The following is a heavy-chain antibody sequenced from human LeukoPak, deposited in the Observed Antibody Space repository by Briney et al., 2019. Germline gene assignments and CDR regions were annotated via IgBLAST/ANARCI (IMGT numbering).Heavy chain of an antibody. V-gene: IGHV3-21*04. J-gene: IGHJ4*02. Sequence: GGSLRLSCAASGFTFSSYSMNWVRQAPGKGLEWVSSISSSSDYIYYADSVKGRFTISRDNSKNTLYLQMNSLRAEDTAVYYCAKDNLGYYYDSSGYYPWGQGTLVTVSS. CDR1: GFTFSSYS. D-gene: IGHD3-22*01. CDR3: AKDNLGYYYDSSGYYP. CDR2: ISSSSDYI.